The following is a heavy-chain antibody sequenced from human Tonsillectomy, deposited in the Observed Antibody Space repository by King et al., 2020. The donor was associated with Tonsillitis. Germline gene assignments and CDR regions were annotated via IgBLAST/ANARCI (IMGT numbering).Heavy chain of an antibody. CDR1: GFTFDDYA. CDR3: AKDRRLGELSLSPLDAFDI. J-gene: IGHJ3*02. V-gene: IGHV3-9*01. D-gene: IGHD3-16*02. Sequence: QLVQSGGGLVHPGRSLRLSCAASGFTFDDYAMHWVRQAPGKGLEWVSGISWNSGSIGYADSVKGRFTISRDNAKNSLYLQMNSLRAEDTALYYCAKDRRLGELSLSPLDAFDIWGQGTMVTVSS. CDR2: ISWNSGSI.